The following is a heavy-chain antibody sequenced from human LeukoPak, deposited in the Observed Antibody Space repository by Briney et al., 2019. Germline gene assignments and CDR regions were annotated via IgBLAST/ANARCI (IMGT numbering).Heavy chain of an antibody. CDR2: IIPIFGTA. CDR3: AREARVDTAMAPFFDY. J-gene: IGHJ4*02. CDR1: GGTFSSYA. V-gene: IGHV1-69*13. Sequence: ASVKVSCKASGGTFSSYAISWVRQAPGQGLEWMGRIIPIFGTANYAQKFQGRVTITADESTSTAYMELSSLRSEDTAVYYCAREARVDTAMAPFFDYWGQGTLVTVSS. D-gene: IGHD5-18*01.